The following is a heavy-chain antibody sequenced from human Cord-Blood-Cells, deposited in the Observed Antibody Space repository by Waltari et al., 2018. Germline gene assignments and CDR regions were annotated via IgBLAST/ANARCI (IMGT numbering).Heavy chain of an antibody. D-gene: IGHD6-6*01. Sequence: QVQLVQYGAEVKKPGASVKVSCRASGYTFTGYYMRWGRQAPGHGLGWMGWMNPNSGGTHYAQKFQGWVTMTRDTSISTAYMELSRLRSDDTAVYYCARGGGTSSSSKDGMDVWGQGTTVTVSS. J-gene: IGHJ6*02. CDR1: GYTFTGYY. V-gene: IGHV1-2*04. CDR2: MNPNSGGT. CDR3: ARGGGTSSSSKDGMDV.